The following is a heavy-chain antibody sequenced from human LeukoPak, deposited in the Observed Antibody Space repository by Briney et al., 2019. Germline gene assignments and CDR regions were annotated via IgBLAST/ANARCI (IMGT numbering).Heavy chain of an antibody. V-gene: IGHV3-30*03. CDR2: ISYDGSNK. J-gene: IGHJ4*02. CDR3: ARVNSGYDSERFDY. CDR1: GFTFSSYG. Sequence: PGGSLRLSCAASGFTFSSYGMHWVRQAPGKGLEWVAVISYDGSNKYYADSVKGRFTISRDNSKNTLYLQMNSLRAEDTAVYYCARVNSGYDSERFDYWGQGTLVTVSS. D-gene: IGHD5-12*01.